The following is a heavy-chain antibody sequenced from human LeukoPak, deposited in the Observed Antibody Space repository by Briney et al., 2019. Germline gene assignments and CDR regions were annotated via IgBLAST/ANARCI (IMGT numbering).Heavy chain of an antibody. CDR1: GFTFSSYS. Sequence: GGSLRLSCAASGFTFSSYSMNWVRQAPGKGLEWVSSITRSSIYIYYADPVKGRFTISRDNARNSLYLQMNSLRAEDTAVYYCARVKYDSSGYYGILDYWGQGTLVTVSS. V-gene: IGHV3-21*01. J-gene: IGHJ4*02. D-gene: IGHD3-22*01. CDR2: ITRSSIYI. CDR3: ARVKYDSSGYYGILDY.